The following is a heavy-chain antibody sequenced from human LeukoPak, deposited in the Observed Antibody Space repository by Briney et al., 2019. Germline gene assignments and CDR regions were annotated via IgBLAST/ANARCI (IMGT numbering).Heavy chain of an antibody. CDR3: ATGMKGMDV. CDR2: IWYDGSKQ. Sequence: GGSLRLSCAASGFTFSRSGMHWVRQAPGKGPEWVAVIWYDGSKQYYAESVKGRFTISRDNSKNTLYLQMNSLRAEDTAVYYCATGMKGMDVWGQGTTVTVSS. CDR1: GFTFSRSG. V-gene: IGHV3-33*01. J-gene: IGHJ6*02.